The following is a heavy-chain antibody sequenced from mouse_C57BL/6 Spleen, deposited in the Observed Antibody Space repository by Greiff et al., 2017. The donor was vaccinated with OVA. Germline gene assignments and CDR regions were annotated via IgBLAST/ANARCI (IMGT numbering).Heavy chain of an antibody. CDR2: IDPETGGT. CDR3: TRSPGNYYWYFDV. J-gene: IGHJ1*03. D-gene: IGHD2-1*01. CDR1: GYTFTDYE. Sequence: QVQLKQSGAELVRPGASVTLSCKASGYTFTDYEMHWVKQTPVHGLEWIGAIDPETGGTAYNQKFKGKAILTADKSSSTAYMELRSLTSEDSAVYYCTRSPGNYYWYFDVWGTGTTVTVSS. V-gene: IGHV1-15*01.